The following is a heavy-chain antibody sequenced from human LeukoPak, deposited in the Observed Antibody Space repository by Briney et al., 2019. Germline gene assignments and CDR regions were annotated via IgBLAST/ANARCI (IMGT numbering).Heavy chain of an antibody. CDR1: GGSISDFY. CDR2: IYYSGST. Sequence: SETLSLTCSVSGGSISDFYWSWIRQPAGKGLEWIGYIYYSGSTNYNPSLKSRVTISVDTSKNQFSLKLSSVTAADTAVYYCARVGGSGGDFFDYWGQGTLVTVSS. J-gene: IGHJ4*02. CDR3: ARVGGSGGDFFDY. D-gene: IGHD3-10*01. V-gene: IGHV4-59*01.